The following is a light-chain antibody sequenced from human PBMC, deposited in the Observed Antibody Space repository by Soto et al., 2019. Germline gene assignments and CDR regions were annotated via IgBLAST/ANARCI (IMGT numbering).Light chain of an antibody. CDR3: QQFGTPTWT. Sequence: DIVFTQSPGTLSLSPGERATLSCRASQDVLNNYLAWFQQKHGQAPRLFISGISTRETGIPDRFSGSGSGTQFTLTISRLEPEDFAIYYCQQFGTPTWTFGQGTKVDI. V-gene: IGKV3-20*01. CDR2: GIS. CDR1: QDVLNNY. J-gene: IGKJ1*01.